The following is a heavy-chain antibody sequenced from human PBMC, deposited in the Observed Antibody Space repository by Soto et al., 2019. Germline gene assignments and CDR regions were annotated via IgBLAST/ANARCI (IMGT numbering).Heavy chain of an antibody. CDR3: ARYGYYDSSGYAQAFDI. Sequence: TLALTCTVSGGSISSGDYYWSWIRQPPGKGLEWIGYIYYSGSTYYNPSLKSRVTISVDTSKNQFSLKLSSVTAADTAVYYCARYGYYDSSGYAQAFDIWGQGTMVTVSS. CDR2: IYYSGST. V-gene: IGHV4-30-4*01. J-gene: IGHJ3*02. CDR1: GGSISSGDYY. D-gene: IGHD3-22*01.